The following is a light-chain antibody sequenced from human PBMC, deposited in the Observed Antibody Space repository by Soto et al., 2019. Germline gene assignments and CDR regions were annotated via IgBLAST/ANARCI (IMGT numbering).Light chain of an antibody. J-gene: IGKJ4*01. CDR2: AAS. V-gene: IGKV1-9*01. CDR1: QGISSF. Sequence: DIQLTQSPSFLSASVGDRITVTCRASQGISSFLACYQHRPGKAPKLLIYAASTLQTGVPSRFSGSGSGTEFTLTISSLQPEDFATYYCQQLDSYPPTFGGGTKVQIK. CDR3: QQLDSYPPT.